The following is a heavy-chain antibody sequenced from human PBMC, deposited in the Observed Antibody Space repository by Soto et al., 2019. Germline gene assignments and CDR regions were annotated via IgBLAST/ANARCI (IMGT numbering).Heavy chain of an antibody. CDR3: VMLDDYVTPAPQDV. D-gene: IGHD3-16*01. J-gene: IGHJ6*02. CDR1: GYIFVNYG. V-gene: IGHV1-18*01. CDR2: ISPYTGNT. Sequence: QVQLVQSGVEVKKPGASVKVSCKASGYIFVNYGIAWVRQAPGQGLEWMGWISPYTGNTHSATKVQGRLTMTTDTSTSTAYRDLGILPSGDTAVYYCVMLDDYVTPAPQDVWGQGTTVTVSS.